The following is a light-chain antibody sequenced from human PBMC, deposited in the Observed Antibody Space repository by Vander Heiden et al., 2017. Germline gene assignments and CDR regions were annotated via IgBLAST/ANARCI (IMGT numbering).Light chain of an antibody. CDR1: QSVLYSSNNKNY. CDR2: WAS. CDR3: QQYYSTPHT. J-gene: IGKJ4*01. Sequence: DIAMTQSPDSLAVSLGERATINCKSSQSVLYSSNNKNYLAWYQQKPGQPPKLLIYWASTRESGVPDRFSGSGSGTDFTLTISSLQAEDVAVYYCQQYYSTPHTFGGGTKVEIK. V-gene: IGKV4-1*01.